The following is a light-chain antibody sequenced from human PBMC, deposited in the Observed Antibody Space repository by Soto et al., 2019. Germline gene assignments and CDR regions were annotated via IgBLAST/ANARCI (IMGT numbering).Light chain of an antibody. J-gene: IGKJ1*01. CDR3: QQYKSYST. V-gene: IGKV1-5*01. CDR2: DAS. CDR1: QSISSW. Sequence: DIQLTQSPPTLSASVGDRVTITCRASQSISSWLAWYQQKPGKAPKLLIYDASSLESGVPSRFSGSGSGTEFTLTISSLQHDDFATYYWQQYKSYSTFGQGTKVDI.